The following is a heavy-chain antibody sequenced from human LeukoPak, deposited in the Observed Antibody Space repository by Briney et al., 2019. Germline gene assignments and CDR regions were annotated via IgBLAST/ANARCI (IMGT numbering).Heavy chain of an antibody. CDR2: ISYDGSNK. J-gene: IGHJ4*02. CDR1: GFTFSSYG. CDR3: ARDLPGGSYYRN. V-gene: IGHV3-30*03. Sequence: PGRSLRLSCAASGFTFSSYGMHWVRQAPGKGLEWVAVISYDGSNKYYADSVKGRFTISRDNSKNTLYLQMNSLRAEDTAVYYCARDLPGGSYYRNWGQGTLVTVSS. D-gene: IGHD1-26*01.